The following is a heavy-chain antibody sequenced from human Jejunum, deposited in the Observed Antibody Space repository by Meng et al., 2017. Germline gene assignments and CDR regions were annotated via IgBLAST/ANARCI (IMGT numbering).Heavy chain of an antibody. CDR1: GFTFSTYA. CDR3: ARGLGPGAYLIDH. D-gene: IGHD3-10*01. J-gene: IGHJ4*02. CDR2: MSYNGGEI. Sequence: GGSLSLPCAASGFTFSTYAMHWVRQAPGTGLEWVSLMSYNGGEIQYADSVKGRFTISRDNSKNTVYLQMNSLRAEDTAVYFCARGLGPGAYLIDHWGQGTLVTVSS. V-gene: IGHV3-30*04.